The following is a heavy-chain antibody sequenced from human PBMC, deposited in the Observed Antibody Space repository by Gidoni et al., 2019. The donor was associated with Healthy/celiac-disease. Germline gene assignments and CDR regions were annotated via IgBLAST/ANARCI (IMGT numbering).Heavy chain of an antibody. D-gene: IGHD1-26*01. J-gene: IGHJ6*02. V-gene: IGHV4-59*01. CDR2: IYYSGST. CDR3: ARDRRIVGATETYYYGMDV. CDR1: GGSISSYY. Sequence: QVQLQESGPVLVKPSETLSLTCTVSGGSISSYYWSWIRQPPGKGLEWIGYIYYSGSTNYNPSLKSRVTIAVDTSKNQFSLKLSSVTAADTAVYYCARDRRIVGATETYYYGMDVWGQGTTVTVSS.